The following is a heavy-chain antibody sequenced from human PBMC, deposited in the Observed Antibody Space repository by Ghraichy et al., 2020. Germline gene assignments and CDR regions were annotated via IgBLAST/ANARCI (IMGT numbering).Heavy chain of an antibody. V-gene: IGHV3-73*01. D-gene: IGHD2-15*01. CDR1: GFTFSGSA. Sequence: GGSLRLSCAASGFTFSGSAVHWVRQASGKGLEWVARIRTKVDNYAAHYPASVKGRFTISRDDSKDTAYLQMDSLKIEDTAVYYCATSGAMGYCSLTNCPRYHYYGLDVWGQGTTVTVSS. CDR2: IRTKVDNYAA. CDR3: ATSGAMGYCSLTNCPRYHYYGLDV. J-gene: IGHJ6*02.